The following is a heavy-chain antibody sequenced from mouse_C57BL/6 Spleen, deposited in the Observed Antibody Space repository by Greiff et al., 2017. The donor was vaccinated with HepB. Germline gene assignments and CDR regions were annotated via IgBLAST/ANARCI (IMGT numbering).Heavy chain of an antibody. J-gene: IGHJ3*01. CDR3: ERGGYGSPLNWDVGAWFAC. D-gene: IGHD1-1*01. Sequence: VKLQESDAELVKPGASVKISCKVSGYTFTDHTIHWMKQRPEQGLEWIGYIYPRDGSTKYNEKFKGKATLTADNSSSTAYMQLNSLTSEDSAVYFCERGGYGSPLNWDVGAWFACWGQGTLVTVSA. V-gene: IGHV1-78*01. CDR1: GYTFTDHT. CDR2: IYPRDGST.